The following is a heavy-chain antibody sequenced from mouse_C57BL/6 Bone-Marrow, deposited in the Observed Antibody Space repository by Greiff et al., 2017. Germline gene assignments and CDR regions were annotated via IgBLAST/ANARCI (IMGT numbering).Heavy chain of an antibody. D-gene: IGHD2-5*01. J-gene: IGHJ1*03. CDR3: ARPYYSNYWYCDV. Sequence: QVQLQQPGAELVKPGASVTMSCQASGYPFTSYWLTWVKQRPGQGLEWIGDIYPGSGSTNYNEKFNSKATLTVDTSSRTAYMQLSSLTSEDSAVFYCARPYYSNYWYCDVWGTGTTVTVSA. CDR1: GYPFTSYW. CDR2: IYPGSGST. V-gene: IGHV1-55*01.